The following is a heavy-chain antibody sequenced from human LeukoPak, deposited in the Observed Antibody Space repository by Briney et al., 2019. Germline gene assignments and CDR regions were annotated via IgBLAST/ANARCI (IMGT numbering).Heavy chain of an antibody. D-gene: IGHD3-10*01. CDR3: ARGTCYYGSGSYYYFDY. CDR1: GFTFSDYY. J-gene: IGHJ4*02. V-gene: IGHV3-11*05. Sequence: SGGSLRLSCAASGFTFSDYYMSWIRQAPGKGLEWVSYISSSSSYTNYADSVKGRFTISRDNAKSSLYLQMNSLRAEDTAVYYCARGTCYYGSGSYYYFDYWGQGTLVTVSS. CDR2: ISSSSSYT.